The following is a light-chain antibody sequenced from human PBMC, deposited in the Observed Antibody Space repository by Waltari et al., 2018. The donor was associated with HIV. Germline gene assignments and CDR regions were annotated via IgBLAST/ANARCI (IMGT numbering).Light chain of an antibody. CDR3: AAWGDSLSNVV. CDR1: SSNIGANY. Sequence: QSVLTQPPSASGTPGQRVTISCSGSSSNIGANYVYWYQQLPGTAPKLLIYRNNQRPSGVPDRFSGSNSGTSASLAISGLRSEDEANYYCAAWGDSLSNVVFGGGTKLTVL. V-gene: IGLV1-47*01. J-gene: IGLJ2*01. CDR2: RNN.